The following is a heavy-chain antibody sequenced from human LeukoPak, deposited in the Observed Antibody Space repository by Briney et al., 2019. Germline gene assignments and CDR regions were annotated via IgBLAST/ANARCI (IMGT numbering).Heavy chain of an antibody. CDR3: AELGITMIGGV. CDR2: ISYDGSNK. CDR1: GFSFSSYG. V-gene: IGHV3-30*18. J-gene: IGHJ6*04. D-gene: IGHD3-10*02. Sequence: GGSLRLSCVASGFSFSSYGMHWVRQAPGKGLEWVAVISYDGSNKNYADSVKGRFTISRDNAKNSLYLQMNSLGAEDTAVYYCAELGITMIGGVWGKGTTVTISS.